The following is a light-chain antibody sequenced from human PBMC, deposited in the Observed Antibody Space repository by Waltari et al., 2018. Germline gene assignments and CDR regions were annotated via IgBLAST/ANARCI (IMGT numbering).Light chain of an antibody. CDR3: SSQSSDNVVL. V-gene: IGLV2-14*03. CDR1: SSDVGVYNS. Sequence: QSALTQPASVSGSPGQSITISCTGTSSDVGVYNSVSWYQDHPGQAPKVIIYDVSDRPSGISERFSGSKSGNTASPTISGLQAEDEADYYCSSQSSDNVVLFGGGTKLTVL. J-gene: IGLJ2*01. CDR2: DVS.